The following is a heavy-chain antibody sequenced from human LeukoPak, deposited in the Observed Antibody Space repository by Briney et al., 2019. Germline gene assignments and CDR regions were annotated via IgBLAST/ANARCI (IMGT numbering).Heavy chain of an antibody. D-gene: IGHD1-26*01. CDR3: ANGPYSGSYYFDY. CDR2: IRYDGSNK. V-gene: IGHV3-30*02. J-gene: IGHJ4*02. CDR1: GFTFSSYG. Sequence: PGGSLRLSCAASGFTFSSYGTHWVRQAPGKGLEWVAFIRYDGSNKYYADSVKGRFTISRDNSKNTLYLQMNSLRAEDTAVYYCANGPYSGSYYFDYWGQGTLVTVSS.